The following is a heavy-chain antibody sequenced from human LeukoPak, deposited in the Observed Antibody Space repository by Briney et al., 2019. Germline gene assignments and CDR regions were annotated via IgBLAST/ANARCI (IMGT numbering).Heavy chain of an antibody. D-gene: IGHD3-3*01. Sequence: PGGSLRLSCAASGFTVSSYYMSWVRQAPGKGLEWVSVIYNDGSTDYADSVKGRFTISRDNSKNTLNLQMNSLRAEDTAVYYCARSGPFLEWLLYDWFDPWGQGTLVTVSS. CDR3: ARSGPFLEWLLYDWFDP. CDR2: IYNDGST. V-gene: IGHV3-53*01. J-gene: IGHJ5*02. CDR1: GFTVSSYY.